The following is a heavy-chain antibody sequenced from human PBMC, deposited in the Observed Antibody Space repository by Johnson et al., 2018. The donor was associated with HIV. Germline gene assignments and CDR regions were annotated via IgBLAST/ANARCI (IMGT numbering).Heavy chain of an antibody. Sequence: QVQLVESGGGVVQPGRSLRLSCVASRFTFSSYGMHWVRQAPGKGLEWVAVISSDGANKYYADSVKGRFTISRDTAKNTVYLQMISLRAEDMAVYYCARARWADDAGDGWGQGTMVTVSS. D-gene: IGHD1-26*01. V-gene: IGHV3-30*03. CDR1: RFTFSSYG. J-gene: IGHJ3*01. CDR3: ARARWADDAGDG. CDR2: ISSDGANK.